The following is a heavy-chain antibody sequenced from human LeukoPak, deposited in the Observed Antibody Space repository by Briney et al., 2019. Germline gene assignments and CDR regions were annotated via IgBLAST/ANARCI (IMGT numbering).Heavy chain of an antibody. V-gene: IGHV1-69*04. J-gene: IGHJ5*02. CDR3: ARGVSPLSWFDP. CDR1: GGTFSSYA. CDR2: IIPILGIA. Sequence: SVKVSCKASGGTFSSYAISWVRQAPGQGLEWMGRIIPILGIANYAQKLQGRVTMTTDTSTSTAYMELRSLRSDDTAVYYCARGVSPLSWFDPWGQGTLVTVPS.